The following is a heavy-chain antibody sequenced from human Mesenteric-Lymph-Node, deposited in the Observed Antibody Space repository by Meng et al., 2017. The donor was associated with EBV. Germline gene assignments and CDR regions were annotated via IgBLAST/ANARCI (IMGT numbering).Heavy chain of an antibody. CDR3: AHRTSNCFDP. V-gene: IGHV2-5*02. CDR2: IYWDDDK. CDR1: GFSLSTCGVG. J-gene: IGHJ5*02. Sequence: QFTLKESGPTLVKSTQTLTLIYPFSGFSLSTCGVGVGWTRQPPGKALEWLALIYWDDDKRYSPSLKTRLTITKDTSENQVVLTMTNMDPVDAATYYCAHRTSNCFDPWGQGTLVTVSS.